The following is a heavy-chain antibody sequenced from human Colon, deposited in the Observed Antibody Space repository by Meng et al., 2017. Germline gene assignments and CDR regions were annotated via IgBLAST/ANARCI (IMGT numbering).Heavy chain of an antibody. D-gene: IGHD4-17*01. CDR1: GGSISSGDYY. V-gene: IGHV4-30-4*01. J-gene: IGHJ4*02. Sequence: RLTEPGPDLLKPSQTLSLTCTVSGGSISSGDYYWSWIRQPPGKGLEWIGYIYYSGSTYYNPSLKSRVTISVDTSKNQFSLKLSSVTAADTAVYYCARGPTTYFDYWGQGTLVTVSS. CDR3: ARGPTTYFDY. CDR2: IYYSGST.